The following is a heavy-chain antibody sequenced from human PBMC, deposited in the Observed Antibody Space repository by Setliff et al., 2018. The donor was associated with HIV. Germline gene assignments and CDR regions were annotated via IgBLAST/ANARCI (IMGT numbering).Heavy chain of an antibody. CDR2: ISSSGTT. Sequence: TLSLTCTVSNVSINSYYWSWIRQPAGRALEWIGRISSSGTTNYNPSLKSRVKMSIDTSKNQFSLKLSSVTAADTAVYFCARDPYCSGDGCFRYYQHWGRGTLVTVSS. J-gene: IGHJ1*01. D-gene: IGHD2-15*01. V-gene: IGHV4-4*07. CDR3: ARDPYCSGDGCFRYYQH. CDR1: NVSINSYY.